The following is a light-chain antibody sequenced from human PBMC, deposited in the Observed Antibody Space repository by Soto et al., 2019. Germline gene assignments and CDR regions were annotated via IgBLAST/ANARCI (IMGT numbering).Light chain of an antibody. CDR3: QQYGRSPWT. Sequence: EIVLTQSPGTLSLSPGERATLSCRASQSVNSYLALYQQKVGQAPRLLIYGASSRATGITDRFSGSGSGTDFTLTFSRLDPEDFAVYYCQQYGRSPWTFGQGTKVEIK. CDR2: GAS. V-gene: IGKV3-20*01. CDR1: QSVNSY. J-gene: IGKJ1*01.